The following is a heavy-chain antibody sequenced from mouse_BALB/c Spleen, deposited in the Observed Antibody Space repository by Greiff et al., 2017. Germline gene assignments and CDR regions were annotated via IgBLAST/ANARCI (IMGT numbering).Heavy chain of an antibody. CDR3: TRELPLGPYAMDY. CDR1: GYTFTSYW. Sequence: EVQLQQSGTVLARPGASVKMSCKASGYTFTSYWMHWVKQRPGQGLEWIGAIYPGNSDTSYNQKFKGKAKLTAVTSTSTAYMELSSLTNEDSAVYYCTRELPLGPYAMDYWGQGTSVTVSS. J-gene: IGHJ4*01. V-gene: IGHV1-5*01. CDR2: IYPGNSDT. D-gene: IGHD6-1*01.